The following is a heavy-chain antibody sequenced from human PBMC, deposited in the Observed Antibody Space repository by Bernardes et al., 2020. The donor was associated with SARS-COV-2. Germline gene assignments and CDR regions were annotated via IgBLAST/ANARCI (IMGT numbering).Heavy chain of an antibody. V-gene: IGHV1-46*01. D-gene: IGHD3-3*01. CDR1: GYTFTSYY. CDR2: INPSGGST. J-gene: IGHJ4*02. Sequence: ASVKDSCKASGYTFTSYYMHWVRQAPGQGLEWMGIINPSGGSTSYAQKFQGRVTMTRDTSTSTVYMELSSLRSEDTAVYYCARRDFWGGETAGYFDYWGQGTLVTVSS. CDR3: ARRDFWGGETAGYFDY.